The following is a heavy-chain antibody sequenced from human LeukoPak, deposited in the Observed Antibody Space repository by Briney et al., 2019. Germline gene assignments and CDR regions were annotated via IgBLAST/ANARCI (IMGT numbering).Heavy chain of an antibody. J-gene: IGHJ1*01. Sequence: GESLKISCKGSGYSFTSYWIGWVRQMPGKGLEWMGIIFPGDSDTTYSPSFQGQVTISVDKSLSTAYLRWSTLKASDTAIYYCATAIEYFQHWGQGTLVTVSS. CDR3: ATAIEYFQH. CDR1: GYSFTSYW. V-gene: IGHV5-51*01. CDR2: IFPGDSDT.